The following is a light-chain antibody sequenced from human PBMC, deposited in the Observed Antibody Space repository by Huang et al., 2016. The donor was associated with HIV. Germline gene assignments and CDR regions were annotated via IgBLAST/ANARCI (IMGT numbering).Light chain of an antibody. CDR3: QQYNNWPLT. V-gene: IGKV3-15*01. CDR2: GAS. J-gene: IGKJ4*01. CDR1: QGVSSP. Sequence: EIVMTQSPATLSVSPGERATLSCRASQGVSSPLAWYQLIPGQAPRLLIYGASTRATGSPARFAGSGSGTEFTLTISSLQSEDFAVYYCQQYNNWPLTFGGGTKVEIK.